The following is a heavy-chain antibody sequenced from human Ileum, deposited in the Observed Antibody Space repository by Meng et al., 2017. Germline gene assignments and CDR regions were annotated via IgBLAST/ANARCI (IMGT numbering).Heavy chain of an antibody. CDR1: GFTFSHYW. J-gene: IGHJ4*02. CDR2: IKSDGSEQ. D-gene: IGHD6-19*01. V-gene: IGHV3-7*01. Sequence: GGSLRLSCVASGFTFSHYWMTWVRQAPGKGLEWVANIKSDGSEQYYVDSVKGRFTISRDDAKSSLYLQMNNLRGDDTAVYYCARAGGWYYLDYWGQGTLVTVSS. CDR3: ARAGGWYYLDY.